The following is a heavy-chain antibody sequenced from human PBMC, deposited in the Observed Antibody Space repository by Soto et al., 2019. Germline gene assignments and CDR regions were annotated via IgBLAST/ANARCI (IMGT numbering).Heavy chain of an antibody. CDR2: IYYSGTT. D-gene: IGHD3-22*01. J-gene: IGHJ4*02. Sequence: PSETLSLTCTVSGDSTSSGNYYWSWIRQPPGKGLEWIGYIYYSGTTYYNPSLKSRVTISVDTSKNQFSLKLSSVTAADTAVYYCARTVSVRSGYLDSWGQGTLFTVSS. CDR3: ARTVSVRSGYLDS. CDR1: GDSTSSGNYY. V-gene: IGHV4-30-4*01.